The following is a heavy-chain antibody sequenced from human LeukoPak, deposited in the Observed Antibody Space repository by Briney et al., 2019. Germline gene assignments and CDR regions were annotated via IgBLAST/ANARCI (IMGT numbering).Heavy chain of an antibody. CDR3: ARYCSGGSCYIDAFDI. CDR2: IYHSGST. J-gene: IGHJ3*02. D-gene: IGHD2-15*01. V-gene: IGHV4-4*02. Sequence: PSETLSLTCAVPGGSISSSNWWSWVRQPPGKGLEWIGEIYHSGSTNYNPSLKSRVTISVDKSKNQFSLKLSSVTAADTAVYYCARYCSGGSCYIDAFDIWGQGTMVTVSS. CDR1: GGSISSSNW.